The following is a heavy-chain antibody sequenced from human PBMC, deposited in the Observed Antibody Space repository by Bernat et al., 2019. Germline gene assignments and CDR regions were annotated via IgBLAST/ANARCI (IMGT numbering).Heavy chain of an antibody. CDR2: IKQDGSGK. J-gene: IGHJ4*02. Sequence: EVQLVESGGGLVQPGGSLRLSCAASGFTFSNYWMSWVRQAPGKGLEWVANIKQDGSGKYYVDSVKGRFTSSRDNAENSLYLQMNSLRAEDTAVYYCARDRYSPDSSGWPYFDYWGQGTLVTVSS. CDR3: ARDRYSPDSSGWPYFDY. V-gene: IGHV3-7*03. D-gene: IGHD6-19*01. CDR1: GFTFSNYW.